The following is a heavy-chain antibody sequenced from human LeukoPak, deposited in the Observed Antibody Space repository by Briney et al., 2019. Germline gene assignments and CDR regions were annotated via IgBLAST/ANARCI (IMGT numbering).Heavy chain of an antibody. CDR1: GYSISSGYY. CDR2: IYHSGST. V-gene: IGHV4-38-2*02. D-gene: IGHD1-1*01. J-gene: IGHJ3*02. Sequence: SETLSLTCTVSGYSISSGYYWCWIRQPPGKGLEWIGSIYHSGSTYYNPSLKSRVTISVDTSKNQFSLKLSSVTAADTAVYFCARDLTTGTGHAFDIWGQGTMVTVSS. CDR3: ARDLTTGTGHAFDI.